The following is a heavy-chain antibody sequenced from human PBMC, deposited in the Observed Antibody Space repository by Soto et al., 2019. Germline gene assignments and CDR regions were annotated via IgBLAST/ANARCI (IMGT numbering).Heavy chain of an antibody. J-gene: IGHJ4*02. Sequence: PGGSLRLSCAASGFTFDDYAMHWVRQAPWKGLEWVSGISWNSGSIGYADSVKGRFTISRDNAKNSLYLQMNSLRAEDTALYYCAKSLTPYYDFWSGYMYFFDYWGQGTLVTVSS. CDR2: ISWNSGSI. D-gene: IGHD3-3*01. CDR3: AKSLTPYYDFWSGYMYFFDY. V-gene: IGHV3-9*01. CDR1: GFTFDDYA.